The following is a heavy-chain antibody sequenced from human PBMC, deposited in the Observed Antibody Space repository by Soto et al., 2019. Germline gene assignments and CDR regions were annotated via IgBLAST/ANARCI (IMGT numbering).Heavy chain of an antibody. D-gene: IGHD2-21*02. CDR2: ISGSGGST. V-gene: IGHV3-23*01. CDR3: AKGGAVTGYYYGMDV. J-gene: IGHJ6*02. CDR1: GFTFSSYA. Sequence: TGGSLRLSCAASGFTFSSYAMSWVRQAPGKGLEWVSAISGSGGSTYYADSVKGRFTISRDNSKNTLYLQMNSLRAEDTAVYYCAKGGAVTGYYYGMDVWGQGTTVTVSS.